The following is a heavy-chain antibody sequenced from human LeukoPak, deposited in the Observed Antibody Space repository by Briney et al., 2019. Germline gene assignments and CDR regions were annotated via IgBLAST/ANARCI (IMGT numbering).Heavy chain of an antibody. CDR3: ARQGYCSSTSCYNAAFDI. D-gene: IGHD2-2*02. CDR1: GYTFTSYG. CDR2: INPNSGGT. Sequence: GASVKVSCKASGYTFTSYGISWVRQAPGQGLEWMGWINPNSGGTNYAQKFQGRVAMTRDTSISTAYMELSRLRSDDTAVYYCARQGYCSSTSCYNAAFDIWGQGTMVTVSS. V-gene: IGHV1-2*02. J-gene: IGHJ3*02.